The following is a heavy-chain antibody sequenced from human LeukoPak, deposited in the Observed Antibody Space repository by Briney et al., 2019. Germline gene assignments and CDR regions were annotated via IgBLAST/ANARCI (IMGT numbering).Heavy chain of an antibody. CDR1: GFTFSSYG. CDR3: AKVVGATRVIDY. CDR2: IRYDGSNK. V-gene: IGHV3-30*02. J-gene: IGHJ4*02. Sequence: PGGSLRLSCAASGFTFSSYGMHWVRQAPGKGLEWVAFIRYDGSNKYYADSVKGRFTISRDNSKNTLYLQMNSLRAEDTAVYYCAKVVGATRVIDYWGQGTLVTVSS. D-gene: IGHD1-26*01.